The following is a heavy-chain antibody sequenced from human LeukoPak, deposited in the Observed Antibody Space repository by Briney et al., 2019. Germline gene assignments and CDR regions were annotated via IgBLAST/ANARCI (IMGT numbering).Heavy chain of an antibody. V-gene: IGHV4-39*07. CDR1: GDSISSSSSY. J-gene: IGHJ5*02. D-gene: IGHD3-22*01. Sequence: PLETLSLTCTVSGDSISSSSSYWGWIRQPPGKGLEWIGSIYYSGSTYYNPSLKSRVTISVDTSKNQFSLKLSSVTAADTAVYYCARDPGITMIVVVPQNWFDPWGQGTLVTVSS. CDR2: IYYSGST. CDR3: ARDPGITMIVVVPQNWFDP.